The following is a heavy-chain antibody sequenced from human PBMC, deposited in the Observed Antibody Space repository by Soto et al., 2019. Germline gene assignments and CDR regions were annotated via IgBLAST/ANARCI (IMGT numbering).Heavy chain of an antibody. V-gene: IGHV3-15*01. CDR1: GTTFNNAW. CDR3: TTGYVVVVAATLDGYYYYYGMDV. J-gene: IGHJ6*02. D-gene: IGHD2-15*01. CDR2: IKSKADGGTT. Sequence: GGSLRLSCAASGTTFNNAWMSWVRQAPGKGLEWVGRIKSKADGGTTDYAAPVKGRFTISRDDSKNTLYLQMNSLKTEDTAVYYCTTGYVVVVAATLDGYYYYYGMDVWGQGTTVTVSS.